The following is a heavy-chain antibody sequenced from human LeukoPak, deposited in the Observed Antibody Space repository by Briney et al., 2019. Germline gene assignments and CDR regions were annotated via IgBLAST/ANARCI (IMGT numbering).Heavy chain of an antibody. D-gene: IGHD2/OR15-2a*01. J-gene: IGHJ6*02. CDR3: ARAIFYDPSYYYYYGMDV. Sequence: GGSLRLSCAASGFTFSSNYMSWVRQAPGKGLEWVAVIYGGGSTYYTDSVKGRFTISRDNSKNTLYLQMNSLRAEDTAVYYCARAIFYDPSYYYYYGMDVWGQGTTVTVSS. CDR2: IYGGGST. CDR1: GFTFSSNY. V-gene: IGHV3-66*01.